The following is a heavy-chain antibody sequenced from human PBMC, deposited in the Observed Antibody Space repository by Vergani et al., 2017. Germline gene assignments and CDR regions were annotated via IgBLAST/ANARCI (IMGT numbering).Heavy chain of an antibody. CDR2: IKQDGSEK. CDR3: ASSYSSGNDAFDI. Sequence: EVQLVESGGGLVQPGGSLRLSCAASGFTFSSYWMSWVRQAPGKGLEWVANIKQDGSEKYYVDSVKGRFTISRVNAKNSLYLQMNSLRAEDTAVYYCASSYSSGNDAFDIWGQGTMVTVSS. CDR1: GFTFSSYW. J-gene: IGHJ3*02. D-gene: IGHD6-19*01. V-gene: IGHV3-7*03.